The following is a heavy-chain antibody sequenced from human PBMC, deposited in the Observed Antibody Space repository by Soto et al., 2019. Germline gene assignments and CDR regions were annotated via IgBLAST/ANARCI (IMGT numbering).Heavy chain of an antibody. V-gene: IGHV4-59*02. CDR1: GASVRDYY. J-gene: IGHJ3*01. Sequence: AETLSLTCTVSGASVRDYYWNWIRQPPGRGLERLSFINYTGSKNYNSSLRSRVTMSVETSRKQFSLMITSVTAADTAVYYCAKWGHTGLQAFNXWGQVIMVTVS. CDR2: INYTGSK. D-gene: IGHD2-8*01. CDR3: AKWGHTGLQAFNX.